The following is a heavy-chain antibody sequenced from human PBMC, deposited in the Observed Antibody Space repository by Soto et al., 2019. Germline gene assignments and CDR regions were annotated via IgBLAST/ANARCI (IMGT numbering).Heavy chain of an antibody. D-gene: IGHD1-7*01. CDR3: ARGPRLPPQELRYYYGMDV. V-gene: IGHV4-34*01. CDR2: INHSGST. CDR1: GGSFSGYY. Sequence: PSETLSLTCAVYGGSFSGYYWSWIRQPPGKGLEWIGEINHSGSTNYNPSLKSRVTISVDTSKNQFSLKLSSVTAADTAVYYCARGPRLPPQELRYYYGMDVWGQGTTVTVSS. J-gene: IGHJ6*02.